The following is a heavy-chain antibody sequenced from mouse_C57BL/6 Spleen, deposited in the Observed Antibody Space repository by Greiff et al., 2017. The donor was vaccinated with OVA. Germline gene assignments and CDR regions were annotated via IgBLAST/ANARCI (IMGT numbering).Heavy chain of an antibody. J-gene: IGHJ3*01. CDR3: ARSGDGYYPWFAY. D-gene: IGHD2-3*01. V-gene: IGHV1-81*01. CDR2: IYPRSGNT. Sequence: VQLKESRAELARPGASVKLSCKASGYTFTSYGISWVKQRTGQGLEWIGEIYPRSGNTYYNEKFKGKATLTADKSSSTAYMELRSLTSEDSAVYFCARSGDGYYPWFAYWGQGTLVTVSA. CDR1: GYTFTSYG.